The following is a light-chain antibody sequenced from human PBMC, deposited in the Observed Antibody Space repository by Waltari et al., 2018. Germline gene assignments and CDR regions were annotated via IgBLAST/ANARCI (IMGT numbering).Light chain of an antibody. CDR3: AAWDDTLSDPWV. CDR1: GSNIGSNY. CDR2: RYN. V-gene: IGLV1-47*01. J-gene: IGLJ3*02. Sequence: QSVLTQPPSASGTPGQRVTISCSGSGSNIGSNYVFWYQHLPGTSPTLLNYRYNRRPAGVPYRFSGSMTGTSASLAIRGLRSEDEADYYCAAWDDTLSDPWVFGGGTKLTVL.